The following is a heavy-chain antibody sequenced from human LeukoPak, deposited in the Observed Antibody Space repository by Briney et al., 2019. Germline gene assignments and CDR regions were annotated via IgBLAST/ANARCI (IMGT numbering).Heavy chain of an antibody. D-gene: IGHD3-10*01. J-gene: IGHJ4*02. CDR1: GDSVSGSPAV. CDR3: ARGAVRGGTNFDY. CDR2: AYYRSKWYI. V-gene: IGHV6-1*01. Sequence: SQTLSLTCAISGDSVSGSPAVWNWIRQSPSRGLEWLGRAYYRSKWYIDFAVSVKGRITIPPDTSMIQFSLQLNSVTPEDTAVYYCARGAVRGGTNFDYWGQGTLVTVSS.